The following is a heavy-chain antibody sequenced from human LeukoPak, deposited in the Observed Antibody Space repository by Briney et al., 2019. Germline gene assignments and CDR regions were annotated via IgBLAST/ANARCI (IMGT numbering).Heavy chain of an antibody. Sequence: GGSLRLSCAASGFTFNSYWMTWVRQAPGEGLEWVADIKQDGSDKYYAGSVKGRFTISRDNAKNSLYLQMNSLRAEDTAVYFCARYNSAWKTDDYWGRGTLVTVSS. CDR1: GFTFNSYW. V-gene: IGHV3-7*03. J-gene: IGHJ4*02. CDR3: ARYNSAWKTDDY. D-gene: IGHD6-19*01. CDR2: IKQDGSDK.